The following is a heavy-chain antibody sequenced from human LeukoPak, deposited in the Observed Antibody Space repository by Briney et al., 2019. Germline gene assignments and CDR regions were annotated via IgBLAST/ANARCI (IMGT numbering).Heavy chain of an antibody. J-gene: IGHJ4*02. V-gene: IGHV4-59*08. Sequence: SETLSLTCNVSGGSISSYYWSWLRQPPGKGLEWIGYIYYSGNTNYNPSLKTRVTISADTSNNQFSLKLSSVTAADTAMYYCARQRDNALSYFDYWGQGTLVTVSS. CDR2: IYYSGNT. D-gene: IGHD1-14*01. CDR3: ARQRDNALSYFDY. CDR1: GGSISSYY.